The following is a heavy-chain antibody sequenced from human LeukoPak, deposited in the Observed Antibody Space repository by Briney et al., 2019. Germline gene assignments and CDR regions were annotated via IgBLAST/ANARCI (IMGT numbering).Heavy chain of an antibody. CDR2: INPYSGDT. CDR1: GYTFIGYY. D-gene: IGHD3-22*01. V-gene: IGHV1-2*02. CDR3: ARGPRYYYDRSGYHF. J-gene: IGHJ4*02. Sequence: ASVKVSCKASGYTFIGYYMNWVRQAPGQGLEWMGWINPYSGDTNYAQNFQGSITMTRDTSISTAYMELNRLRSDDTAVYYCARGPRYYYDRSGYHFWGQGTLVTVSS.